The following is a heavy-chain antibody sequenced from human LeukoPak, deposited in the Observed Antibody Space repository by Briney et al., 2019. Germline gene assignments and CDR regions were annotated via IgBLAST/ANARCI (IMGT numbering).Heavy chain of an antibody. D-gene: IGHD3-22*01. CDR2: IYYSGST. CDR3: ARDQNKYDSSGYYYYQYGMDV. J-gene: IGHJ6*02. V-gene: IGHV4-30-4*01. Sequence: SQTLSLTCTVSGGSISSGDYYWTWIRQPPGKGLEWIGYIYYSGSTHYNPSLKSRVSISVDTAKNLFSLNLSSVTAADTAVYYCARDQNKYDSSGYYYYQYGMDVWGQGTTVTVSS. CDR1: GGSISSGDYY.